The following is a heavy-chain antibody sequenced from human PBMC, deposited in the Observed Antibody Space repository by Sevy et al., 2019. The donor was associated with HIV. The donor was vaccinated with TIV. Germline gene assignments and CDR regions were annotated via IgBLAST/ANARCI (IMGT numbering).Heavy chain of an antibody. V-gene: IGHV3-9*01. Sequence: GGSLRLSCAASGFTFDDYGINWVRQAPGKGLEWVSGISWNSGSIGYAASVKGRFTISRDNAKNSLYLQMNSLRPDDTGLYYCAKDVGQWLGKDAFDVWGRGTMVTVSS. CDR2: ISWNSGSI. CDR1: GFTFDDYG. D-gene: IGHD6-19*01. CDR3: AKDVGQWLGKDAFDV. J-gene: IGHJ3*01.